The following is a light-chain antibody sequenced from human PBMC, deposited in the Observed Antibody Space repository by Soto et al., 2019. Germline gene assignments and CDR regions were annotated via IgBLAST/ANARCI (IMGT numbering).Light chain of an antibody. J-gene: IGLJ1*01. Sequence: QSALTQPASVSGAPGQSITVSCTGTSSDVGGYNYVSWYQQYPGKVPRLMIYDVTNRPSGASNRFSGSKSGNTASLTISGLQAEDEADYYCSSYSRGSTYVFGTGTKVTVL. V-gene: IGLV2-14*01. CDR1: SSDVGGYNY. CDR2: DVT. CDR3: SSYSRGSTYV.